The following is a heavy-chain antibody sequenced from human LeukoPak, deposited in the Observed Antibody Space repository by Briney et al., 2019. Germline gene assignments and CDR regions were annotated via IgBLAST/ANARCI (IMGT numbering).Heavy chain of an antibody. J-gene: IGHJ4*02. CDR3: ARDRKRSGYYTFDY. D-gene: IGHD3-22*01. CDR1: GFTFSSYG. V-gene: IGHV3-33*01. CDR2: IWYDGSNK. Sequence: GRSLRLSCAASGFTFSSYGMHWVRQAPGKGLEWVAVIWYDGSNKYYADSVKGRFTISRDNSKNTLYLQMNSLRAEDTAVYYCARDRKRSGYYTFDYWGQGTLVTVSS.